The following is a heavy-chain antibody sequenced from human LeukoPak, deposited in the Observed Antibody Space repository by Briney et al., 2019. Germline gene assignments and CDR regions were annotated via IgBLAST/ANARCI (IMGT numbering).Heavy chain of an antibody. CDR1: GYVFTGHY. CDR3: ARVLYCGGHCSSRYYYGMDV. Sequence: ASVKVSCKASGYVFTGHYMYWVRQGPGQGLEWLGRINPYNGDTKYAQNFQGRVTMTRETSITTAYMELSSLRSDDTAVYYCARVLYCGGHCSSRYYYGMDVWGQGTTVTV. D-gene: IGHD2-21*02. CDR2: INPYNGDT. V-gene: IGHV1-2*06. J-gene: IGHJ6*01.